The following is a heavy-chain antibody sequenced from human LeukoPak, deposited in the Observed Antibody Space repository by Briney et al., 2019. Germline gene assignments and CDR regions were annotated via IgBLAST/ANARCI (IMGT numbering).Heavy chain of an antibody. CDR3: ATSSQLARYYYYMDV. CDR1: GYTFTSYD. J-gene: IGHJ6*03. CDR2: MNPNSGNT. Sequence: ASVKVSCKASGYTFTSYDINWVRQATGQGLEWMGWMNPNSGNTGYAQKFQGRVTMTRNTSISTAYMELSSLRSEDTAVYYCATSSQLARYYYYMDVWGKGTTVTVSS. D-gene: IGHD3-9*01. V-gene: IGHV1-8*01.